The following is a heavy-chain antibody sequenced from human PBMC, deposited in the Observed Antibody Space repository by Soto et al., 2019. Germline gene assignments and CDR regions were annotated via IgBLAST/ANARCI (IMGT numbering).Heavy chain of an antibody. CDR1: GLTFSAAG. J-gene: IGHJ4*02. V-gene: IGHV3-30*18. CDR3: AKDKGRTAIDY. Sequence: QVHLVESGGGVVQPGRSLRLSCAASGLTFSAAGMHWVRQAPGKGLEWVALIANDGRSESYADSVKGRFTISRDNSQNRLYLQMNGLRAEDTAVYYCAKDKGRTAIDYWGQGTLVSVSS. CDR2: IANDGRSE.